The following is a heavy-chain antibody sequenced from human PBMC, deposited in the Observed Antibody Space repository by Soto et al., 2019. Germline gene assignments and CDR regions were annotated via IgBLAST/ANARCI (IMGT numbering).Heavy chain of an antibody. V-gene: IGHV3-23*01. CDR2: ISRTGDSA. CDR3: AKGPDGSGYYHNWFDS. CDR1: GFSFSDYA. D-gene: IGHD3-22*01. J-gene: IGHJ5*01. Sequence: EVHLLESGGALVQPGGSLTLSCAASGFSFSDYAMSWVRQAPGKGLEWVSSISRTGDSAYYADSVKGRFALSRDRSKNSLSLQMNSLRVEDTAVYYCAKGPDGSGYYHNWFDSWGQGTLITVSS.